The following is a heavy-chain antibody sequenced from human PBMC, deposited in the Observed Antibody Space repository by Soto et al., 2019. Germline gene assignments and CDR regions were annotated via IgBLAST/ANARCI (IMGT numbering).Heavy chain of an antibody. Sequence: GGSLRLSCAASEFTFSSYSMNWVRQAPGKGLEWVSSISSSGSYIYYADSVKGRFTISRDNAKNSLYLQMNSLRAEDTAVYYCASRGYSMSHFDYWGQGTLVTVSS. CDR3: ASRGYSMSHFDY. J-gene: IGHJ4*02. D-gene: IGHD5-18*01. CDR1: EFTFSSYS. V-gene: IGHV3-21*01. CDR2: ISSSGSYI.